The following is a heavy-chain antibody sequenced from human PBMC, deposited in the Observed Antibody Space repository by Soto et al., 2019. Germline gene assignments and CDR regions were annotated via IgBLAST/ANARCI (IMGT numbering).Heavy chain of an antibody. J-gene: IGHJ5*02. V-gene: IGHV1-69*06. CDR2: IIPIFGTA. Sequence: QVQLVQSGAEVKKPGSSVKVSCKASGGTFSSYAISWVRQAPGQGLEWMGGIIPIFGTANYAQKFQSRVTITADKSTSTAYMELSSLRSEDTAVYYCARDLLDCRSTSCYSGQNWFDPWGQGTLVTVSS. CDR3: ARDLLDCRSTSCYSGQNWFDP. CDR1: GGTFSSYA. D-gene: IGHD2-2*01.